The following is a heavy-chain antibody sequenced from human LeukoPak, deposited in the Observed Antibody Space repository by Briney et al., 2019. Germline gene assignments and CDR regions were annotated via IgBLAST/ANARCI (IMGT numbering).Heavy chain of an antibody. Sequence: GGSLRLSCAASGLTFSSYAMSGVRQAPGKGVEGVSGFSGSGGSTSSPDSVKPLFTISTYNSKTTLYLQMTSLTADDTAVYYCAKDSASYGPPYYFDSWGQGTLVTVSS. CDR2: FSGSGGST. J-gene: IGHJ4*02. V-gene: IGHV3-23*01. CDR3: AKDSASYGPPYYFDS. D-gene: IGHD3-10*01. CDR1: GLTFSSYA.